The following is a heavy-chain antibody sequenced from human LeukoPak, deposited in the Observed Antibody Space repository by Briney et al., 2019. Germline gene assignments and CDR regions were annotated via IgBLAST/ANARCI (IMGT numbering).Heavy chain of an antibody. CDR3: AKTSVGGGRIIGSGYFDN. J-gene: IGHJ4*02. D-gene: IGHD2-15*01. CDR1: GFPFSVSW. V-gene: IGHV3-74*01. Sequence: GGSLRLSCAASGFPFSVSWMHWFRQVPGKGLMWVSRITTDETTTYADSVRGRFSISRDNAKNTVYLQMNSLRAEDTVVYYCAKTSVGGGRIIGSGYFDNWGQGTLVTVSS. CDR2: ITTDETT.